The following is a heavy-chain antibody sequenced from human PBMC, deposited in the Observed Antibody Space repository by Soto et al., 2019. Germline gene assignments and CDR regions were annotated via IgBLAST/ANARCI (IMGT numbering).Heavy chain of an antibody. V-gene: IGHV3-30-3*01. CDR1: GFTFGTYA. CDR2: ISYEGSNT. D-gene: IGHD1-1*01. CDR3: ARVTPGNNLYYFSGMDV. Sequence: LRLSCVASGFTFGTYAIHWVRQAPGKGLQWVALISYEGSNTYYADSVKGRFTVSRDNSKSTLYLQMNSLRPEDTGVYYCARVTPGNNLYYFSGMDVWGQGTSATVSS. J-gene: IGHJ6*02.